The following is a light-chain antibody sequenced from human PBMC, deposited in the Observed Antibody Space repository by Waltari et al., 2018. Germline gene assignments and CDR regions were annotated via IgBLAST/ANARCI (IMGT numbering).Light chain of an antibody. Sequence: SYELTQPPSVSVSPGQTASITCSGHKMGDKFACWYQQKPGQSPVLVIYQSTKRPSGIPERFAGSNSGNTATLTISGTHAMDEADYYCQAWDTITGGVFGGGTKLTVL. V-gene: IGLV3-1*01. J-gene: IGLJ2*01. CDR2: QST. CDR3: QAWDTITGGV. CDR1: KMGDKF.